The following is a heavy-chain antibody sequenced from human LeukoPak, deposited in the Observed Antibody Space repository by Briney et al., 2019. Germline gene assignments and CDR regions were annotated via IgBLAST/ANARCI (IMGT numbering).Heavy chain of an antibody. CDR2: IIPIFGTA. CDR1: GGTFSSYA. D-gene: IGHD3-16*01. Sequence: SVKVSCKASGGTFSSYAISWVRQAPGQGLEWMGGIIPIFGTANYARKFQGRVTITADESTSTAYMELSSLRSEDTAVYYCARASRSNGYFDYWGQGTLVTVSS. CDR3: ARASRSNGYFDY. V-gene: IGHV1-69*13. J-gene: IGHJ4*02.